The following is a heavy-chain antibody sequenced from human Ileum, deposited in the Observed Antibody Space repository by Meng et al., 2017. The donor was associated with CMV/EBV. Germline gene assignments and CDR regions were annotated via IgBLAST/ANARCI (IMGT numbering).Heavy chain of an antibody. CDR3: VHRYSSSSGQVS. CDR2: IHGGGGK. Sequence: QITLKESGPTLVKPTQALTLTCTFSGFSLTTNVESVGWIRQPPGKALEWLALIHGGGGKQYSPSLQSRLTATRDTSKNQVVLTMTNMDPVDTATYYCVHRYSSSSGQVSWGQGTLVTVSS. V-gene: IGHV2-5*02. D-gene: IGHD6-6*01. J-gene: IGHJ5*02. CDR1: GFSLTTNVES.